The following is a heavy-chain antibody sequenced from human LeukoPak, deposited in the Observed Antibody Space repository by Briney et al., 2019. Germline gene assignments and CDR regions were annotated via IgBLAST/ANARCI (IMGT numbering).Heavy chain of an antibody. V-gene: IGHV1-3*01. CDR2: INAGNGNT. CDR3: AREHSPSIAAAEMGEYNWFDP. Sequence: GASVKVSCKASGYTFTSYAMHWVRQAPGQRLEWMGWINAGNGNTKYSQKFQGRVTITRDTSASTAYMELSSLRSEDTAVYYCAREHSPSIAAAEMGEYNWFDPWGQGTLVTVSS. J-gene: IGHJ5*02. D-gene: IGHD6-13*01. CDR1: GYTFTSYA.